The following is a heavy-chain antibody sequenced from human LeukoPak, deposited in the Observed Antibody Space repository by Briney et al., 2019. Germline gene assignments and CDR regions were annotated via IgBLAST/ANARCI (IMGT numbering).Heavy chain of an antibody. Sequence: SETLSLTCTVSGGSISSYYWSWIRLPPGQGLEYIGYGCYSETTNYNPSLQSRLTISLDTSKNQISLRLSSVAAADTGVYYCARFRSAVAGTYNYYYLDVWGKGTTVTVSS. CDR2: GCYSETT. J-gene: IGHJ6*03. D-gene: IGHD6-19*01. CDR3: ARFRSAVAGTYNYYYLDV. CDR1: GGSISSYY. V-gene: IGHV4-59*01.